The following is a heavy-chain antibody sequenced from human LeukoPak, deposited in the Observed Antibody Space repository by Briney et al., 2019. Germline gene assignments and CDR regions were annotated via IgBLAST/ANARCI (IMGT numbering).Heavy chain of an antibody. CDR3: ARVRTGEVSLDY. Sequence: SETLSLTCTVSSGSISSYYWSWIRQPPGKGLEWIGYIYYSGSTNYNPSLKSRVTISVDTSKNQFSLKLSSVTAADTAVYYCARVRTGEVSLDYWGQGTLVTVSS. V-gene: IGHV4-59*01. CDR1: SGSISSYY. D-gene: IGHD7-27*01. CDR2: IYYSGST. J-gene: IGHJ4*02.